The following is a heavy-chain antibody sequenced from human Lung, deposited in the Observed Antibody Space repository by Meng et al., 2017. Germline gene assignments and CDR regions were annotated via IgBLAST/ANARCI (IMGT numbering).Heavy chain of an antibody. D-gene: IGHD6-19*01. CDR1: GGSFSGYY. CDR3: VRRTYSSGWYFDY. V-gene: IGHV4-34*02. J-gene: IGHJ4*02. CDR2: IIDSGST. Sequence: QVQRQQWGAGMLKPSETLSPTCAVYGGSFSGYYWSWIPQPPGKGLEWIGEIIDSGSTNYNPSLKSRVTISVDTSKNQFSLRVTSVTAADRAVYYCVRRTYSSGWYFDYWGQGTLVTVSS.